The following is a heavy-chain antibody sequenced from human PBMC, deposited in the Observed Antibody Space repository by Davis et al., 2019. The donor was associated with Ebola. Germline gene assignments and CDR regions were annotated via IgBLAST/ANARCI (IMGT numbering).Heavy chain of an antibody. J-gene: IGHJ6*02. V-gene: IGHV1-69*13. CDR1: GGTFSSYA. CDR2: IIPIFGTA. D-gene: IGHD1-1*01. CDR3: ARVELYNWNDGPGYYYYGMDV. Sequence: ASVKVSCKASGGTFSSYAISWVRQAPGQGLEWMGGIIPIFGTANYAQKFQGRVTITADESTSTAYMELSSLRSEDTAVYYCARVELYNWNDGPGYYYYGMDVWGQGTTVTVSS.